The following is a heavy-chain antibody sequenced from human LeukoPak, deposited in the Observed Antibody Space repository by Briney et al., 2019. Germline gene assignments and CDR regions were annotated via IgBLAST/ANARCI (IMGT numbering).Heavy chain of an antibody. J-gene: IGHJ3*01. Sequence: ASVKVSCKTSGYTFTDYDVHWVRQAPGQGLEWMGWINPNSASTNYAQRLQGRVTFTRDTSLSIAYTELTNLTSEDAAVYFCARGDFGETNTAFDVWGQGTLVAVSS. CDR3: ARGDFGETNTAFDV. CDR2: INPNSAST. D-gene: IGHD4-17*01. CDR1: GYTFTDYD. V-gene: IGHV1-8*03.